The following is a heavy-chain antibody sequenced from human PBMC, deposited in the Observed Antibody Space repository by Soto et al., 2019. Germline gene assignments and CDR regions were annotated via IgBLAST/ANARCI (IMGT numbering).Heavy chain of an antibody. CDR2: IYYSGST. D-gene: IGHD3-10*01. Sequence: SQTLSLTCTVSGGFISRYYWRWIRQPPGKGLEWIGYIYYSGSTNYNPSLKSRVTISVDTSKNQFSLKLSSVTAADTAVYYCARHPYGSNAFDIWGQGTIVTVSS. CDR3: ARHPYGSNAFDI. CDR1: GGFISRYY. J-gene: IGHJ3*02. V-gene: IGHV4-59*08.